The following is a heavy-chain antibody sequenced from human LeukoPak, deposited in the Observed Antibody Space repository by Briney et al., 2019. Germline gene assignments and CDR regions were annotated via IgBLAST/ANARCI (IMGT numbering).Heavy chain of an antibody. CDR1: GGSISSYY. V-gene: IGHV4-59*01. J-gene: IGHJ4*02. Sequence: SETLSLTCTVSGGSISSYYWSWIRQPPGKGLEWIGYIYYSGSTNYNPSLKSRVTISVDTSKNQFSLKLSSVTAADTAVYYCTRGDYHFDYWGERTLVTVSS. D-gene: IGHD4-11*01. CDR3: TRGDYHFDY. CDR2: IYYSGST.